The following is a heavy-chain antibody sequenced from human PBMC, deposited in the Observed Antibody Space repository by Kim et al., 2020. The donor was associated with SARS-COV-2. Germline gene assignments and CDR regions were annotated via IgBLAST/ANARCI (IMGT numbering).Heavy chain of an antibody. D-gene: IGHD4-17*01. CDR2: IKQDGSEK. Sequence: GGSLRLSCAASGFTFSSYWMSWVRQAPGKGLEWVANIKQDGSEKYYVDSVKGRFTISRDNAKNSLYLQMNSLRAEDTAVYYCAREDDYGDYRDAFDIWGQGTMVTVSS. CDR3: AREDDYGDYRDAFDI. V-gene: IGHV3-7*03. CDR1: GFTFSSYW. J-gene: IGHJ3*02.